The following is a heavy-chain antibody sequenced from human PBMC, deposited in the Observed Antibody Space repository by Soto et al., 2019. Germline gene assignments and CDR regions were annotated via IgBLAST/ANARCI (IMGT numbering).Heavy chain of an antibody. CDR2: IGSGGVKT. Sequence: EVQLLESGGGLVQPGGSRGASCAHSGFAFTSFAMTWVGQAPGKGWEWVSAIGSGGVKTFYADSVKGRFTISRDDSKNTLFLQMNSLRAEDTAVYYCAKYSYDNTGSRGAYDIWVQGTMVTVSS. CDR3: AKYSYDNTGSRGAYDI. V-gene: IGHV3-23*01. CDR1: GFAFTSFA. J-gene: IGHJ3*02. D-gene: IGHD3-22*01.